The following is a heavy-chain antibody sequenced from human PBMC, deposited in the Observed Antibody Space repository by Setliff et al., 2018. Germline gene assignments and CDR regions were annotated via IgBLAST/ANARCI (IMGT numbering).Heavy chain of an antibody. J-gene: IGHJ5*02. V-gene: IGHV4-34*01. CDR3: ARGRNVAARLLDT. Sequence: SETLSLTCTAYGGTFSDYYWTWIRQPPGKGLEWIGEINHSGTTNYNPSLKSRVTISVDTSENQFSLTMSSVTAADAAVYYCARGRNVAARLLDTWGQGSRVT. D-gene: IGHD6-6*01. CDR1: GGTFSDYY. CDR2: INHSGTT.